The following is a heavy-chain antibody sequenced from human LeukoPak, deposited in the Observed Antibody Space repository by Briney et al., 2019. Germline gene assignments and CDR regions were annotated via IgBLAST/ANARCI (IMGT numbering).Heavy chain of an antibody. Sequence: ASVKVSCKASGYTFTGYYMHWVRQAPGQGLEWMGWINPNSGGTNYAQKFQGRVTMTRDTSTSTVYMELSSLRSEDTAVYYCARLGTHAHYIAAVLWGQGTLVTVSS. V-gene: IGHV1-2*02. J-gene: IGHJ4*02. D-gene: IGHD6-13*01. CDR2: INPNSGGT. CDR1: GYTFTGYY. CDR3: ARLGTHAHYIAAVL.